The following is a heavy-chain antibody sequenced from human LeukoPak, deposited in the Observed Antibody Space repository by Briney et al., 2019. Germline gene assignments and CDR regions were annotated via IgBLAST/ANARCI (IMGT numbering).Heavy chain of an antibody. CDR3: ARAGIAAAGQTYYYYYYMDV. D-gene: IGHD6-13*01. J-gene: IGHJ6*03. Sequence: SGGSLRLSCAASGFTFSDYYMSWIRQAPGKGLEWVSYISSSGSTIYYADSVKGRFTISRDSAKNSLYLQMNSLRAEDTAVYYCARAGIAAAGQTYYYYYYMDVWGKGTTVTVSS. V-gene: IGHV3-11*04. CDR2: ISSSGSTI. CDR1: GFTFSDYY.